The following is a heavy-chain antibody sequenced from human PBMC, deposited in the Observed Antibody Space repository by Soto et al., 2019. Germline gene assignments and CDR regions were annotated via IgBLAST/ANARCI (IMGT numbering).Heavy chain of an antibody. CDR3: ARGYYYGSANFYC. J-gene: IGHJ4*02. Sequence: QGQLQQWGAGPLKPSETPSLTCAVYGGSFSCYYWSWIRQPPGKGLEWNGEINHSGSPNYNPYHRSRIAKPVLTSKNQFCLKLSSVTAADAAVYYCARGYYYGSANFYCWGQGTLVTVSS. CDR2: INHSGSP. V-gene: IGHV4-34*01. CDR1: GGSFSCYY. D-gene: IGHD3-10*01.